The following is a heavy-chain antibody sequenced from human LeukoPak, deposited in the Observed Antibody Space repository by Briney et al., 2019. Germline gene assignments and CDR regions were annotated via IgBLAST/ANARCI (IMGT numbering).Heavy chain of an antibody. CDR2: ISSSSSYI. CDR3: ARVRATVTQQYDY. Sequence: PGGSLRLSCAASGFTFSSYSMNSVRQAPGKGLEWVSSISSSSSYIYYADSVKGRFTISRDNAKNSLYLQMNSLRAEDTAVYYCARVRATVTQQYDYWGQGTLVTVSS. D-gene: IGHD4-17*01. CDR1: GFTFSSYS. J-gene: IGHJ4*02. V-gene: IGHV3-21*01.